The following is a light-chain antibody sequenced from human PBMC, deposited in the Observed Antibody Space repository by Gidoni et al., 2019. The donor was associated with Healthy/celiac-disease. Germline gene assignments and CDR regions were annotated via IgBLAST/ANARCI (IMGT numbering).Light chain of an antibody. Sequence: DLQMTQSPSSLSASVGDRLTITCRASQSISSYLNWYQQKPGKAPKRLIYAASSLQSGVPSRCSGSGSGTEFTLTISSLQPEDFATYYCQQSYSTPRTFGQGTKVEIK. V-gene: IGKV1-39*01. CDR3: QQSYSTPRT. CDR2: AAS. CDR1: QSISSY. J-gene: IGKJ1*01.